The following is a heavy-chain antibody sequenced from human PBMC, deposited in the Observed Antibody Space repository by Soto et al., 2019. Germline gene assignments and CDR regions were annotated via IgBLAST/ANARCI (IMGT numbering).Heavy chain of an antibody. CDR3: ARTYYDILTGPYYFDY. CDR2: IYYSGSN. D-gene: IGHD3-9*01. J-gene: IGHJ4*02. V-gene: IGHV4-59*07. Sequence: SDTLSLNCTVSGASISSYYGSWIRQPPGKGLEWIGYIYYSGSNNYNPSLKSRVTISVDTSKNQFSLKLSSVTAADTAVYYCARTYYDILTGPYYFDYWGQGTLVTVSS. CDR1: GASISSYY.